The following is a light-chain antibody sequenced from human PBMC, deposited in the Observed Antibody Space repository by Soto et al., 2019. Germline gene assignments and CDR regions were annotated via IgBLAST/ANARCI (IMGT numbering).Light chain of an antibody. CDR2: DNN. CDR3: GTWDSSLTVFYV. J-gene: IGLJ1*01. CDR1: NSNIGNNY. Sequence: QSALTQPPSVSAAPGQKVTISCSGSNSNIGNNYVSWYQQLPGTAPKLLIYDNNKRPSGIPDQFSGSKSGTSATLGITGIQTGDEADYYCGTWDSSLTVFYVFGTGT. V-gene: IGLV1-51*01.